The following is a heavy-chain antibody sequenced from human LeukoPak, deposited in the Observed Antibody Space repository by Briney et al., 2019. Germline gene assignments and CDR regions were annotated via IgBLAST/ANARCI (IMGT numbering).Heavy chain of an antibody. CDR1: GFTLRSYD. D-gene: IGHD5-12*01. CDR3: AKEYSGYDFDY. V-gene: IGHV3-23*01. CDR2: TSGSGVNS. Sequence: GGSLRLSCAASGFTLRSYDMSWVRQAPGKGLEWVAATSGSGVNSHYADSVRGRFTISRDNSQNTLYLQMDSLRAEDTALYYCAKEYSGYDFDYWGQGTLVTVSS. J-gene: IGHJ4*02.